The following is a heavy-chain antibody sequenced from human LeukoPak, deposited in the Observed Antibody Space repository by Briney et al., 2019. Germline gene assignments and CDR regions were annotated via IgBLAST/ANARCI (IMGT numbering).Heavy chain of an antibody. D-gene: IGHD1-26*01. CDR1: GFTFGDYD. CDR2: IRSKAYGGTI. V-gene: IGHV3-49*04. J-gene: IGHJ4*02. Sequence: GGSLRLSCTAPGFTFGDYDMSWVRQAPGKGLEGVGFIRSKAYGGTIEYAASVKGRVTISRDDSKSIAYLQMNSLKTEDTAVYYCSCSGSYFGPFDYWGQGTLVTVSS. CDR3: SCSGSYFGPFDY.